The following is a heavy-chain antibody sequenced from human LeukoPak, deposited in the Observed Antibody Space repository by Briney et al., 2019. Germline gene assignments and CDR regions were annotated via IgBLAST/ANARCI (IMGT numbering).Heavy chain of an antibody. V-gene: IGHV4-39*01. CDR3: ARQGGYYGSSDY. J-gene: IGHJ4*02. CDR2: IYYSGST. Sequence: SETLSLTCTVSGGSISSGGYYWSWIRQPPGKGLEWIGSIYYSGSTYYNPSLKSRVTISVDTSKNQFSLKLSSVTAADTAVYYCARQGGYYGSSDYWGQGTLVTVSS. D-gene: IGHD3-10*01. CDR1: GGSISSGGYY.